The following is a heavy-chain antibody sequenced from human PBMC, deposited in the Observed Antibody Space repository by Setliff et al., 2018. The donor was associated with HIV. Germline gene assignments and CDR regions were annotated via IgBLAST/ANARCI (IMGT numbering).Heavy chain of an antibody. CDR3: ARARRAGSGPKYFQH. V-gene: IGHV4-34*01. CDR1: GGSFSGYS. D-gene: IGHD2-15*01. CDR2: INHSGST. Sequence: SETLSLTCAVYGGSFSGYSWTWIRQPPGKGLEWIGDINHSGSTNYNPSLKSRVTISIDTSKNQFSLKLNSVTAADTAVYYCARARRAGSGPKYFQHWGQGTLVTVSS. J-gene: IGHJ1*01.